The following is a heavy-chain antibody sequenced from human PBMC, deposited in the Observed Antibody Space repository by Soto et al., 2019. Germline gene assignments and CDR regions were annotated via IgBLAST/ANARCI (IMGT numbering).Heavy chain of an antibody. CDR3: ARVPIAAAAHSNSFDY. J-gene: IGHJ4*02. CDR1: GGSISSSSYY. V-gene: IGHV4-39*07. Sequence: PSETLSLTCTVSGGSISSSSYYWGWIRQPPGKGLEWIGSIYHSGNTYYNPSLKSRVTISVDTSKNQFSLKLCSVTAADTAVYYCARVPIAAAAHSNSFDYWGQGTLVTVSS. CDR2: IYHSGNT. D-gene: IGHD6-13*01.